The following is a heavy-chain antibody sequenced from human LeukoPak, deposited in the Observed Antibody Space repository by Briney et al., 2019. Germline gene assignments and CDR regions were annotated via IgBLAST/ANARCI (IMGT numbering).Heavy chain of an antibody. CDR2: IYSGGST. V-gene: IGHV3-66*02. Sequence: GGSLRLSCAASGFTVSSNYMSWVRQAPGKGLEWVSVIYSGGSTYYADSVKGRFTISRDNSKNTLYLQMNSLRAEDTAVYYCAREHYYDSSGYLNWFDPWGQGILVTVSS. CDR1: GFTVSSNY. J-gene: IGHJ5*02. CDR3: AREHYYDSSGYLNWFDP. D-gene: IGHD3-22*01.